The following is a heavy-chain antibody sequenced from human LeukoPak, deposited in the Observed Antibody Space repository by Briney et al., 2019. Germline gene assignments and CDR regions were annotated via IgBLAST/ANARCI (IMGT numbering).Heavy chain of an antibody. Sequence: PSETLSLTCTVSGGSISSYYWSWIRQPPGKGLEWIGYIYYSGSTNYNPSLKSRVTISVDTSKNQFSLKLSSVTAADTAVYYCARVDTAMVTGIDYWGQGTLVTVSP. D-gene: IGHD5-18*01. J-gene: IGHJ4*02. CDR3: ARVDTAMVTGIDY. CDR1: GGSISSYY. CDR2: IYYSGST. V-gene: IGHV4-59*01.